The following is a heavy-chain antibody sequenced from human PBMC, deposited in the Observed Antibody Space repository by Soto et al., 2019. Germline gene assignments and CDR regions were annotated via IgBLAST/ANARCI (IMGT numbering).Heavy chain of an antibody. CDR3: ARDRGGYGMDV. CDR2: VSPSGTT. V-gene: IGHV4-31*01. CDR1: GDSISGGYY. Sequence: QVQLQESGPGLVKPSQTLSLTCTVSGDSISGGYYWSWIRQHPGKGLEWIGYVSPSGTTYYNPSLNGVVSISRDTSKNQFSLEVTSVTAADTAVYHCARDRGGYGMDVWGQGTTVTVSS. J-gene: IGHJ6*02.